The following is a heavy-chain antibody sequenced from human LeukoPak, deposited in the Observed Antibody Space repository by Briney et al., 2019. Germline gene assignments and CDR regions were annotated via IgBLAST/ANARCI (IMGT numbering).Heavy chain of an antibody. CDR1: GGSIISSNYY. D-gene: IGHD3-22*01. Sequence: KPSETLSLTCAVSGGSIISSNYYWGWIRQPPGKGLEWIGNIYYTGSPYYNPSLKSRVTISVDTSKNQFSLKVSSVTAADTAVYYCARGPGSGYYYGGGYWGQGTLVTVSS. J-gene: IGHJ4*02. CDR2: IYYTGSP. CDR3: ARGPGSGYYYGGGY. V-gene: IGHV4-39*01.